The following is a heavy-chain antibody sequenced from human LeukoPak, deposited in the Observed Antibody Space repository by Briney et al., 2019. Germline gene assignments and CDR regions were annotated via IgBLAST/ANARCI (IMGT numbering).Heavy chain of an antibody. J-gene: IGHJ3*02. CDR2: IYYSGST. CDR3: ARGKQWLDAFDI. CDR1: GGSTSSYY. Sequence: KPSETLSLTCTVSGGSTSSYYWSWIRQPPGKGLEWIGYIYYSGSTNYNPSLKSRVTISVDTSKNQFSLKLSSVTAADTAVYYCARGKQWLDAFDIWGQGTMVTVSS. V-gene: IGHV4-59*01. D-gene: IGHD6-19*01.